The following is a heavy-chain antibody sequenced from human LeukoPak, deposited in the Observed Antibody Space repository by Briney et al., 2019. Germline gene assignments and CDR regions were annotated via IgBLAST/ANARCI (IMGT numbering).Heavy chain of an antibody. CDR1: GGSISSYY. V-gene: IGHV4-4*07. Sequence: PSETLSLTCTVSGGSISSYYWNWIRQPAGKGLEWIGRIYSSGSTYYNPSLKSRVTISVDTSKNQFSLKLSSVTAADTAVYYCARDTTYYDFWSGYYNAEYFQHWGQGTLVTVPS. J-gene: IGHJ1*01. CDR2: IYSSGST. CDR3: ARDTTYYDFWSGYYNAEYFQH. D-gene: IGHD3-3*01.